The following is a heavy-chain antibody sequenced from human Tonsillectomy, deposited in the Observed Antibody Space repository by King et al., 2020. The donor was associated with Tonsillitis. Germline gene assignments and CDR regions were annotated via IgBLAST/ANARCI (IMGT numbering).Heavy chain of an antibody. CDR3: VKSIDSSSWGVPQTAFDY. CDR1: GFTFDDYA. Sequence: VQLVESGGGLVQPGRSLRLSCAASGFTFDDYAMHWVRQGPGKGLEWVSSISWNSGIIDHADSGLGRFTISRDNANNYLFLQMNSLRAEDTALYYCVKSIDSSSWGVPQTAFDYWGQGAQVLVSS. V-gene: IGHV3-9*01. D-gene: IGHD6-6*01. J-gene: IGHJ4*02. CDR2: ISWNSGII.